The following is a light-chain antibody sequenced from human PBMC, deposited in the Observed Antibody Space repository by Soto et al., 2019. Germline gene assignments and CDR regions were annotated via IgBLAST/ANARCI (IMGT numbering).Light chain of an antibody. Sequence: QSALTQPRSVSASPRQSVTISCTGTSGDVGGSNHVSWYQHHPGKAPKFLIYDVTKRPSGVPDRFSGSKSGNTASLTISGLQAEEEADYYCCSDAGTYTFVFGTGTKVTVL. CDR1: SGDVGGSNH. V-gene: IGLV2-11*01. CDR3: CSDAGTYTFV. CDR2: DVT. J-gene: IGLJ1*01.